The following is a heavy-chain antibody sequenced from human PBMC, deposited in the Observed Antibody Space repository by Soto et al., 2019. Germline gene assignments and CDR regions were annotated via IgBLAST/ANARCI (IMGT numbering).Heavy chain of an antibody. J-gene: IGHJ4*02. V-gene: IGHV1-46*03. Sequence: ASVKVSCKASGYTFTSYYMHWVRQAPGQGLEWMGIINPSGGSTSYAQKFQGRVTMTRDTSTSTVYMELSSLRSEDTAVYYCARVEMEYCTNGVCRYMGSSYYFDYWGQGTLVTVSS. CDR3: ARVEMEYCTNGVCRYMGSSYYFDY. CDR2: INPSGGST. CDR1: GYTFTSYY. D-gene: IGHD2-8*01.